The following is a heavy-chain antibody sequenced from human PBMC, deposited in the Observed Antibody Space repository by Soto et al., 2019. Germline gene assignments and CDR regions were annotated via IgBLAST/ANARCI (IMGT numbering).Heavy chain of an antibody. Sequence: GESLKISCAASGFTFSSYSLHWVRQAPGKGLEWVAVISSDGSTTYYADSVKGRFTVSRDNSRNTLCLQMNSLRTDDTAVYYGAGGGGSLNPGFDLWGQGTLVTVSS. J-gene: IGHJ4*02. D-gene: IGHD3-16*01. CDR3: AGGGGSLNPGFDL. CDR1: GFTFSSYS. V-gene: IGHV3-30*04. CDR2: ISSDGSTT.